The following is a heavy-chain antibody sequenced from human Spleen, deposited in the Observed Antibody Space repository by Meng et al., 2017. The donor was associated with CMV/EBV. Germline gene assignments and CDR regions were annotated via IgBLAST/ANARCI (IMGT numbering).Heavy chain of an antibody. CDR3: AKGSDLVVDY. CDR1: GFNFSTYG. J-gene: IGHJ4*02. D-gene: IGHD2-15*01. CDR2: IRFEGDFK. V-gene: IGHV3-30*02. Sequence: GESLKISCVASGFNFSTYGMHWVRQAPGKGLEWVAFIRFEGDFKYYADSVKGRFTVSRDNSKNTLYLQMNSLRTEDTAVYYCAKGSDLVVDYWGQGTLVTVSS.